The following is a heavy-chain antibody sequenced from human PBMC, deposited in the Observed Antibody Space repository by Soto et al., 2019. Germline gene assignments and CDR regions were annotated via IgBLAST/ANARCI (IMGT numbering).Heavy chain of an antibody. CDR2: IYYSGST. D-gene: IGHD4-17*01. CDR1: GGSISSYY. V-gene: IGHV4-59*01. Sequence: QVQLQESGPGLVKPSETLSLTCTVSGGSISSYYWSWIRQPPGKGLEWIGYIYYSGSTNYNPSLKSRVTISVDTSKNQFSLKLSSVTAADTAVYYCAAHDYGYNWFDPWGQGTLVTVSS. CDR3: AAHDYGYNWFDP. J-gene: IGHJ5*02.